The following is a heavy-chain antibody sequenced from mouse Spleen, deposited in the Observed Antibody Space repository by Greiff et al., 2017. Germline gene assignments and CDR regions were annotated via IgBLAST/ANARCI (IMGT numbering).Heavy chain of an antibody. CDR3: ARHRYDGYYGYFDY. J-gene: IGHJ2*01. CDR2: ISSGGCNT. V-gene: IGHV5-9*01. D-gene: IGHD2-3*01. Sequence: EVMLVESGGGLVKPGGSLKLSCAASGFTFSSYTMSWVRPTPAKRLEWVATISSGGCNTYYPDSVKGRITISRDNARNTLYLQMSSLRSEDTAMYYCARHRYDGYYGYFDYWGQGTTLTVSS. CDR1: GFTFSSYT.